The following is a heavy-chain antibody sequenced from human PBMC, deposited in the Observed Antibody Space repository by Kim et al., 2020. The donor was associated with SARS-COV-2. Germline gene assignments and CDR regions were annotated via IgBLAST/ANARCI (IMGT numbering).Heavy chain of an antibody. J-gene: IGHJ4*02. D-gene: IGHD3-16*01. CDR2: ILYEGVET. Sequence: GGSLRLSCVASGFNFSIYGMHWVRQAPGKGLEWVAFILYEGVETYYADSVKDRFTVSRDNSKNTLYLQMNSLRPEDTALYYCVKDIGGGWGQGTLVTVSS. V-gene: IGHV3-30*18. CDR1: GFNFSIYG. CDR3: VKDIGGG.